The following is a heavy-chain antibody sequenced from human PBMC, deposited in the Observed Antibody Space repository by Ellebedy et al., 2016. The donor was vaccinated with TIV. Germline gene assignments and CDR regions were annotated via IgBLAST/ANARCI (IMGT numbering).Heavy chain of an antibody. Sequence: GESLKISCAGSGFTLNSYAMSWVRQAPGKGLEWVAHISYEGSNKHYADSVKGRFTIARDNSKDTLYLQMNSLRAEDTAIYYCARDPVGVGPAFDVWGQGTMVTVSS. V-gene: IGHV3-30-3*01. J-gene: IGHJ3*01. CDR3: ARDPVGVGPAFDV. CDR1: GFTLNSYA. CDR2: ISYEGSNK. D-gene: IGHD4-23*01.